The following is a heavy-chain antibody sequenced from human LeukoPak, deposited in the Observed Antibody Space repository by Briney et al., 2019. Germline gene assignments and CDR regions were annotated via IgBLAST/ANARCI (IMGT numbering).Heavy chain of an antibody. CDR3: ARGRRDVFDI. CDR1: GYTFTFYD. Sequence: GASVKLSCKASGYTFTFYDIQWVRQAAGQGPEWMGWMNPHSGNTGYAQKFLGRITLTRNTSTSMAYMELTSLKSEDTAVYYCARGRRDVFDIWGQGTTVTVS. V-gene: IGHV1-8*03. CDR2: MNPHSGNT. J-gene: IGHJ3*02.